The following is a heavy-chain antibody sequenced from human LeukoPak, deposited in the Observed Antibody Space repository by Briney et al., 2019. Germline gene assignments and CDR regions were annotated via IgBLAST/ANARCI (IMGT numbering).Heavy chain of an antibody. J-gene: IGHJ4*02. CDR3: ARGGGYCSGGSCYFSY. D-gene: IGHD2-15*01. CDR2: INHSGST. V-gene: IGHV4-34*01. CDR1: GGSFSGYY. Sequence: SETLSLTCAVYGGSFSGYYWSWIRQPPGKGLEWIGEINHSGSTNYNPSLKSRVTISVDTSKNQFSLKLSSVTAADTAVYYCARGGGYCSGGSCYFSYWGQGTLVTVSS.